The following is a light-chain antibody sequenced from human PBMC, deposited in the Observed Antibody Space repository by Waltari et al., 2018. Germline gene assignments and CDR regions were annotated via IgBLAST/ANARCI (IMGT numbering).Light chain of an antibody. Sequence: DIVMTQSPDSLAVSLGERATINCKSSQSVLYSANSKNYLAWFQQKPGQPPKLLIYWASTRESGVPDRFIGSGSGTDFTLTITSLQAEDVAVYYCQQSYSYPYTFGQGTKLEIK. V-gene: IGKV4-1*01. CDR1: QSVLYSANSKNY. CDR2: WAS. CDR3: QQSYSYPYT. J-gene: IGKJ2*01.